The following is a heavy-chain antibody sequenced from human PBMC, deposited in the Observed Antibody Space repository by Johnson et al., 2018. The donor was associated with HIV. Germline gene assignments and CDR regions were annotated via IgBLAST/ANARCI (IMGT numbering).Heavy chain of an antibody. CDR1: GFTFSSYG. CDR2: IRYDGSNK. D-gene: IGHD6-13*01. V-gene: IGHV3-30*02. Sequence: QVQLVESGGGVVQPGGSLRLSCAASGFTFSSYGMHWVRQAPGKGLEWVAFIRYDGSNKYYADSAKGRFTISRDNSRNTLFLQMNSLRVEDTAAYYCARGVKQQLSVVDAFGIWGQGTMVTVSS. CDR3: ARGVKQQLSVVDAFGI. J-gene: IGHJ3*02.